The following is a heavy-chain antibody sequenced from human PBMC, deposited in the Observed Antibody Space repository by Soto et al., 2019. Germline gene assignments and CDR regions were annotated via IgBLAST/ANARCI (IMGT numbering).Heavy chain of an antibody. J-gene: IGHJ4*02. CDR1: GGSSSSYY. CDR2: IYYSGST. CDR3: ASYGSGSYLAY. V-gene: IGHV4-59*01. Sequence: LETLSLTCTVSGGSSSSYYWSWIRQPPGKGLEWIGYIYYSGSTNYNPSLKSRVTISVDTSKNQLSLTLSSVTAADTAVYYCASYGSGSYLAYWGQGTLVTVS. D-gene: IGHD3-10*01.